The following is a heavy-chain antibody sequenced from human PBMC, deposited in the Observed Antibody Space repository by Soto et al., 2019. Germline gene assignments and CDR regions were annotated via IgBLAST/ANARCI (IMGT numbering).Heavy chain of an antibody. CDR3: ARGPYSGYDYYYYYYMDV. Sequence: SETLSLTCAVYGGSFSGYYWSWIRQPPGKGLEWIGEINHSGSTNYNPSLKSRVTISVDTSKNQFSLKLSSVTAADTAVYYCARGPYSGYDYYYYYYMDVWGKGTTVTVSS. V-gene: IGHV4-34*01. J-gene: IGHJ6*03. CDR2: INHSGST. D-gene: IGHD5-12*01. CDR1: GGSFSGYY.